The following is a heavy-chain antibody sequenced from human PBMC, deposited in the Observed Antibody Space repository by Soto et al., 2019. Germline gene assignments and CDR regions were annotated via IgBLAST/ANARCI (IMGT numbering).Heavy chain of an antibody. J-gene: IGHJ5*02. Sequence: ASVKVSCKASGYTFTSYCISWVLQAPGQGLEWMGWISAYNGNTNYAQKLQGRVTMTTDTSTSTAYMELRSLRSDDTAVYYCASWARYCSSTSCYNWFDPWGQGTLVTVSS. CDR2: ISAYNGNT. CDR3: ASWARYCSSTSCYNWFDP. CDR1: GYTFTSYC. V-gene: IGHV1-18*04. D-gene: IGHD2-2*01.